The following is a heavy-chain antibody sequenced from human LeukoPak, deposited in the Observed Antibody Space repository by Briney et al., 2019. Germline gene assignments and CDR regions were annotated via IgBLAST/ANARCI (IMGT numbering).Heavy chain of an antibody. CDR1: GGSFSGYY. CDR2: INHSGST. Sequence: ASETLSLTCAAYGGSFSGYYWSWIRQPPGKGLEWIGEINHSGSTNYNPSLKSRVTISVDTSKNQFSLKLSSVTAADTAVYYCAREADAFDIWGQGTLVTVSS. CDR3: AREADAFDI. J-gene: IGHJ3*02. V-gene: IGHV4-34*01.